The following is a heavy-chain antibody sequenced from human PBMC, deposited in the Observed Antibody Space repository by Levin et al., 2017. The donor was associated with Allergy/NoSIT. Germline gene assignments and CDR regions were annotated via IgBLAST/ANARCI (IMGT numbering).Heavy chain of an antibody. CDR2: VSGYNGNA. V-gene: IGHV1-18*01. Sequence: ASVKVSCKASGYSFTSFGISWVRQAPGQGLEWMGWVSGYNGNADYARKFQGRVIMTTDTSARTVFMELRSLRSDDTAVYCCARESSSRWHKKDPFDYWGQGTLVTVSS. D-gene: IGHD6-19*01. CDR3: ARESSSRWHKKDPFDY. J-gene: IGHJ4*02. CDR1: GYSFTSFG.